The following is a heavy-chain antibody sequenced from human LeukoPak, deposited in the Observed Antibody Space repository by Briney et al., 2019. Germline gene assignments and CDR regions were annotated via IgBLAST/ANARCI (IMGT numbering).Heavy chain of an antibody. J-gene: IGHJ3*02. V-gene: IGHV3-30*02. D-gene: IGHD1-26*01. Sequence: GGSLRLSCASSGFTFSSYGMHWVRQAPGKGLEWVAFIRYDGSNKYYADSVKGRFAISRDNSKNTLYLQMNSLRAEDTAVYYCAKDLLEWELLDQDAFDIWGQGTMVTVSS. CDR1: GFTFSSYG. CDR3: AKDLLEWELLDQDAFDI. CDR2: IRYDGSNK.